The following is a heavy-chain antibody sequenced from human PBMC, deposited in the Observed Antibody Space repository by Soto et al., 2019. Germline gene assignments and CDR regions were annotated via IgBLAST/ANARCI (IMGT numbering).Heavy chain of an antibody. CDR2: ISSNGGST. V-gene: IGHV3-64*01. D-gene: IGHD4-17*01. J-gene: IGHJ3*02. CDR1: GFTFSSYA. Sequence: EVQLVESGGGLVQPGGSLRLSCAASGFTFSSYAMHWVRQAPGKGLEYVSAISSNGGSTHYANSVKGRFTISRDNSKNTLNLQMGSLRAEDMAVYYCARDGLRQYAFDIWGQGTMVTVSS. CDR3: ARDGLRQYAFDI.